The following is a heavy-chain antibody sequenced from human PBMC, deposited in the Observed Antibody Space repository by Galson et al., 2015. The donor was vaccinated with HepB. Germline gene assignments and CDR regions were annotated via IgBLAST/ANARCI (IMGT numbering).Heavy chain of an antibody. CDR1: GYRFTSYW. CDR2: IDPDDSES. J-gene: IGHJ6*02. Sequence: QSGAEVKKPGESLKISCKGSGYRFTSYWIGWVRQMPGKGLEWMGIIDPDDSESRYSPSFQGQVTISVDKSISTAYLQWSSLKASDTAMYYCARHGDNSGSYLDYYFYGMDVWGQGTTVTVSS. D-gene: IGHD1-26*01. V-gene: IGHV5-51*01. CDR3: ARHGDNSGSYLDYYFYGMDV.